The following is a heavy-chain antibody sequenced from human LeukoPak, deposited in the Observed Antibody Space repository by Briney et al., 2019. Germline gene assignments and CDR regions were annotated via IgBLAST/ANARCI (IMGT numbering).Heavy chain of an antibody. CDR1: GSSFTSYW. Sequence: GESLQISGQGSGSSFTSYWIGWVRRLPGKGLEWMGIIYPGDSDTRYSPSFQGQVTISADKSISTAYLQWSSLKASDTAMYYCARLTGEQWLSTFDIWGQGTMVTVSS. CDR3: ARLTGEQWLSTFDI. V-gene: IGHV5-51*01. D-gene: IGHD6-19*01. J-gene: IGHJ3*02. CDR2: IYPGDSDT.